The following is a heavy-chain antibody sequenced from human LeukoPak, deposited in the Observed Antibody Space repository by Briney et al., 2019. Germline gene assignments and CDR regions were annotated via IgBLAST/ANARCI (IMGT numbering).Heavy chain of an antibody. CDR3: ARGELGDSSGFSFFDY. CDR1: RGTFSSYG. V-gene: IGHV1-69*05. CDR2: VIAIFDRV. J-gene: IGHJ4*02. Sequence: SVKVSCKASRGTFSSYGISWVRQDPGQGLEWMGGVIAIFDRVKYGQKFQGRATITTDESTSTAYMELSSLTSEDTGVYYCARGELGDSSGFSFFDYWGQGTLVTVSS. D-gene: IGHD3-22*01.